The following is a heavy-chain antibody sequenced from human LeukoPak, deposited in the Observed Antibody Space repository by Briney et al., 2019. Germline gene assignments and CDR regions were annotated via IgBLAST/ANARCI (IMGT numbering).Heavy chain of an antibody. CDR1: GFTFSSYG. CDR3: AKDRWYRVAALELDY. J-gene: IGHJ4*02. V-gene: IGHV3-30*02. CDR2: IRYDESNK. D-gene: IGHD6-6*01. Sequence: GGSLRLSCAASGFTFSSYGMHWVRQAPGQGLEWVAFIRYDESNKYYADSVKGRFSISRDNSKNTLYLQMNSLRAEDMAVYYCAKDRWYRVAALELDYWGQGTLVTVSS.